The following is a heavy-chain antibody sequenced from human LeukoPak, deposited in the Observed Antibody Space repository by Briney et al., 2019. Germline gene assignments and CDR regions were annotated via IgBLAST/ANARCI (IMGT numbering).Heavy chain of an antibody. CDR3: ARDFPAAAYDAFDI. J-gene: IGHJ3*02. V-gene: IGHV3-7*01. CDR2: IKQDGSEK. CDR1: GFTFSSYW. Sequence: GGSLRLSCAASGFTFSSYWMSWVRQAPGKGLEWVANIKQDGSEKYYVDSVKGRFTISRDNAKNSLYLQMNSLRAEDTAVYYCARDFPAAAYDAFDIWGQGTMVTVSS. D-gene: IGHD6-13*01.